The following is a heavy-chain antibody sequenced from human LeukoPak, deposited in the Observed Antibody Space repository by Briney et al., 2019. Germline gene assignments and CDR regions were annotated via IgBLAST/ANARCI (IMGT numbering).Heavy chain of an antibody. J-gene: IGHJ3*02. V-gene: IGHV4-59*12. CDR3: AREAGDGYNGAFDI. CDR2: IYYSGST. D-gene: IGHD5-24*01. CDR1: GGSISSYY. Sequence: SETLSLTCTVSGGSISSYYWSWIRQPPGKGLEWIGYIYYSGSTNYNPSLKSRVTISVDTSKNQFSLELSSVTAADTAVYYCAREAGDGYNGAFDIWGQGTMVTVSS.